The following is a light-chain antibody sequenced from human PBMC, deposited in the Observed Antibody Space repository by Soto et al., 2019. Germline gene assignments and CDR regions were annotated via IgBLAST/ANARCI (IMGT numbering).Light chain of an antibody. Sequence: QSALTQPASVSVSPGQSITISCPGNSSDVGGYNYVSWYQQHPGKAPKLMIYDVSNRPSGVSNRFSGSKSGNTASLTISGLQAEDEADYYCSSYTSSSTPYVFGTGTKVTVL. J-gene: IGLJ1*01. V-gene: IGLV2-14*01. CDR2: DVS. CDR3: SSYTSSSTPYV. CDR1: SSDVGGYNY.